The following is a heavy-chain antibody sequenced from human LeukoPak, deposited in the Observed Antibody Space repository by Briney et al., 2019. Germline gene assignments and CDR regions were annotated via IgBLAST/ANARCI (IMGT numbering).Heavy chain of an antibody. Sequence: GGSLRLSCAASGFTFSSYAMSWVRQAPGKGLEWVSAISGSGGSTYYADSVKGRFTISRDNSKNTLYLQMNSLRAEDTAVYYCAKVRDIVVVPAAILDYWGQGTLVTVSS. V-gene: IGHV3-23*01. D-gene: IGHD2-2*02. J-gene: IGHJ4*02. CDR1: GFTFSSYA. CDR2: ISGSGGST. CDR3: AKVRDIVVVPAAILDY.